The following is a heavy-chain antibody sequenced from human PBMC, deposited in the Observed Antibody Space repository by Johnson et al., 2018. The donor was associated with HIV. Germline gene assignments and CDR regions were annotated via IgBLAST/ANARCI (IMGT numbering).Heavy chain of an antibody. Sequence: VQLVESGGGLVQPGGSLRLSCAASGFTFSSSAMSWVRQAPGKGLALVSAISGSGGSTYYANSVKGRFTISRDNSKNTLYLQMGSLRAEDMAVYYCARDPLENDYIWGQGAFDIWGQGTMVTVSS. CDR2: ISGSGGST. CDR1: GFTFSSSA. V-gene: IGHV3-23*04. CDR3: ARDPLENDYIWGQGAFDI. D-gene: IGHD3-16*01. J-gene: IGHJ3*02.